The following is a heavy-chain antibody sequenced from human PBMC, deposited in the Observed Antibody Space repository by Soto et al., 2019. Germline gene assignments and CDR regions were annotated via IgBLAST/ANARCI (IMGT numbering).Heavy chain of an antibody. CDR2: IYHSGST. J-gene: IGHJ6*02. Sequence: PSETLSLTCAVSGGSISSSNWWSWVRQPPGKGLEWIGEIYHSGSTNYNPSLKSRVTISVDKSKNQFSLKLSSVTAADTAVYYCARVIGLTAMVFKITYGMDVWGQGTTVTVSS. V-gene: IGHV4-4*02. D-gene: IGHD5-18*01. CDR1: GGSISSSNW. CDR3: ARVIGLTAMVFKITYGMDV.